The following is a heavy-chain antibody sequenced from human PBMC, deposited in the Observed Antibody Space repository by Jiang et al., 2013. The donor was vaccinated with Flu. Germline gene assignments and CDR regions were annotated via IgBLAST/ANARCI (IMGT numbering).Heavy chain of an antibody. V-gene: IGHV3-30*18. D-gene: IGHD4-17*01. J-gene: IGHJ5*02. CDR3: AKAKGRLGDYARPRKTPVPRGDWFDP. CDR1: GFTFSSYG. CDR2: ISYDGSNK. Sequence: GRSLRLSCAASGFTFSSYGMHWVRQAPGKGLEWVAVISYDGSNKYYADSVKGRFTISRDNSKNTLYLQMNSLRAEDTAVYYCAKAKGRLGDYARPRKTPVPRGDWFDPWGQGTLVTVSS.